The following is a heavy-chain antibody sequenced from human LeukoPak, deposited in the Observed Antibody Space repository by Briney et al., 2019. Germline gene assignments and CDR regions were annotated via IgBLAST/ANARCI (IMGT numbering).Heavy chain of an antibody. CDR3: AKRTDYYFRY. J-gene: IGHJ4*02. V-gene: IGHV4-31*03. Sequence: PSETLSLTCTVSGDSVNSGGYYWSWLRQLPGKGLEWIGYIYYSGSTYYNPSLKSRVSLSVDTSQNQFSLNLGSVTAADTAVYYCAKRTDYYFRYWGQGILVTVSS. CDR1: GDSVNSGGYY. D-gene: IGHD3/OR15-3a*01. CDR2: IYYSGST.